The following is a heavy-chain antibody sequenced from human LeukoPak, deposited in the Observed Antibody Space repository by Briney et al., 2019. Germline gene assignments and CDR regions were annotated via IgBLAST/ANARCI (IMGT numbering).Heavy chain of an antibody. D-gene: IGHD3-10*01. CDR3: VKDRVDGSGSQFDY. CDR1: GFTVSTNS. Sequence: GGSLRLSCTVSGFTVSTNSMSWVRQAPGKGLEWVSFIYSDNTHYSDSVKGRFTISRDNSKNTLYLQMNSLRAEDTAMYYCVKDRVDGSGSQFDYWGQGTLVTVSS. CDR2: IYSDNT. J-gene: IGHJ4*02. V-gene: IGHV3-53*01.